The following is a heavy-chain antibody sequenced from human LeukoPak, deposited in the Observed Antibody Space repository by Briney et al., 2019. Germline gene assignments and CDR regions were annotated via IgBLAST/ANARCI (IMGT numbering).Heavy chain of an antibody. V-gene: IGHV3-23*01. Sequence: PGGSLRLSCAASGFTFSSYAMSWVRQAPGKGLEWVSAISGSGGSTYYADSVKGRFTISRDNSKNTLYLQMISLRAEDTAVYYCAKDKRPYGSGSYIFDYWGQGTLVTVSS. D-gene: IGHD3-10*01. CDR3: AKDKRPYGSGSYIFDY. CDR1: GFTFSSYA. J-gene: IGHJ4*02. CDR2: ISGSGGST.